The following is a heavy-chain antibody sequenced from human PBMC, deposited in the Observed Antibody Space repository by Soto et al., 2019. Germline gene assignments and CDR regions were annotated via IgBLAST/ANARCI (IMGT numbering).Heavy chain of an antibody. V-gene: IGHV5-51*01. Sequence: GESLKISCKGSGYSFTSYWIGWVRQMPGKGLEWMGIIYPGDSDTRYSPSFQGQVTISADKSISTAYLQWSSLKASDTAMYFCARLGGRLLRYFDWLLVIPGAGNNWLDPWGQGTLVTVSS. CDR1: GYSFTSYW. D-gene: IGHD3-9*01. CDR3: ARLGGRLLRYFDWLLVIPGAGNNWLDP. J-gene: IGHJ5*02. CDR2: IYPGDSDT.